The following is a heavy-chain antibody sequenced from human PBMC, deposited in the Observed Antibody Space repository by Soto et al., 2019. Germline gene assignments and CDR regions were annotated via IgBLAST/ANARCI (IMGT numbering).Heavy chain of an antibody. D-gene: IGHD3-22*01. CDR1: GYTFTGYY. CDR2: INPNSGGT. CDR3: PRYASPIKSSGYYPK. Sequence: QVPLVQSGAEVKKPGASVKVSCKASGYTFTGYYMHWVRQAPGQGLEWMGWINPNSGGTNYAQKFQGRVTMTRDTSIRTAYMELSRLRSDDTAVYYCPRYASPIKSSGYYPKWGQGTLVTVSS. J-gene: IGHJ4*02. V-gene: IGHV1-2*02.